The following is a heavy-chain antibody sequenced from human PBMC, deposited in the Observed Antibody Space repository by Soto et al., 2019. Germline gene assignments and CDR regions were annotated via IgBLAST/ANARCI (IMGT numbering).Heavy chain of an antibody. CDR1: GFIFSNFG. CDR3: ARGLRSVLDY. Sequence: GGSLRLSCVASGFIFSNFGMHWVRQAPGKGLEWVAVISSDEKIKQYADSVRGRFAISRDNSKNTLYLQMTSLRAEDTAIYYCARGLRSVLDYWGQGTLVTVPQ. V-gene: IGHV3-33*01. J-gene: IGHJ4*02. CDR2: ISSDEKIK. D-gene: IGHD6-6*01.